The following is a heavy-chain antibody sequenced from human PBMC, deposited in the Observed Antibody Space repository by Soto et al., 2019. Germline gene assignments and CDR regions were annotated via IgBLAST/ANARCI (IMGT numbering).Heavy chain of an antibody. CDR1: GFTFSKAW. CDR2: IKTKTEGGTT. J-gene: IGHJ4*02. V-gene: IGHV3-15*01. Sequence: GGSLRLSCAASGFTFSKAWMSWVRQAPGKGLEWVGRIKTKTEGGTTDSDAPVTARCTSSTDPAKNPMNLQMNRLTAEDPAVYYCITERGSEDDILPGYTSFDNWGQGTLVTVSS. CDR3: ITERGSEDDILPGYTSFDN. D-gene: IGHD3-9*01.